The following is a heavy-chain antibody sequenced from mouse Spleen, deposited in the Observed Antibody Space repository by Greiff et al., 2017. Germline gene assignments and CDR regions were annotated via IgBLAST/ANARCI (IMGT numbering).Heavy chain of an antibody. CDR1: GFTFSSYG. J-gene: IGHJ2*01. Sequence: EVKLMESGGDLVKPGGSLKLSCAASGFTFSSYGMSWVRQTPDKRLEWVATISSGGSYTYYPDSVKGRFTISRDNAKNTLYLQMSSLKSEDTAMYYCARLGDYGGYFDYWGQGTTLTVSS. V-gene: IGHV5-6*01. CDR2: ISSGGSYT. D-gene: IGHD2-4*01. CDR3: ARLGDYGGYFDY.